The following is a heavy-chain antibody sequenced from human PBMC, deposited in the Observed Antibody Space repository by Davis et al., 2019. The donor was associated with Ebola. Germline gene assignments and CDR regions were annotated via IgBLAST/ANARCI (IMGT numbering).Heavy chain of an antibody. CDR3: AKYITTRPSRYFDP. V-gene: IGHV3-7*01. J-gene: IGHJ5*02. D-gene: IGHD3-3*01. Sequence: GSLRLPCAASKFTLSSYWMSWVRQAPGKGLEWVATIENDGSKKYYMDSVKGRFTISRDNAKNSLFLQMNSLRADDTAVYYCAKYITTRPSRYFDPWGQGTLVTVSS. CDR1: KFTLSSYW. CDR2: IENDGSKK.